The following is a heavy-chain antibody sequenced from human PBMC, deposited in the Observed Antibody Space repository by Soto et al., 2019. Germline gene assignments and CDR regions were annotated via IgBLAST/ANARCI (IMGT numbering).Heavy chain of an antibody. V-gene: IGHV1-18*04. CDR2: ISAYNGNA. CDR3: ARVRDYYDSSGYYPLPQYYFDY. Sequence: WASVKVSCKASGYTFTSYGISWVRQAPGQGLEWMGWISAYNGNANYAQKLQGRVTMTTDTSTSTAYMELRSLRSDDTAVYYCARVRDYYDSSGYYPLPQYYFDYWGQGTLVTVLL. J-gene: IGHJ4*02. CDR1: GYTFTSYG. D-gene: IGHD3-22*01.